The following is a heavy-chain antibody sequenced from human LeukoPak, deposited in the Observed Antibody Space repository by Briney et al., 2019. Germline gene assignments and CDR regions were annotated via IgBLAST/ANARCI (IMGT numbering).Heavy chain of an antibody. CDR3: ARVLGGYCSSTSCYRRWFDP. Sequence: PSETLSLTCAVYGGSFSGYYWSWIRQPPGKGREWIGEINHSGSTNYNPSLKSRVTISVDTSKNQFSLKLSSVTAADTAVYYCARVLGGYCSSTSCYRRWFDPWGQGTLVTVSS. CDR1: GGSFSGYY. CDR2: INHSGST. D-gene: IGHD2-2*03. V-gene: IGHV4-34*01. J-gene: IGHJ5*02.